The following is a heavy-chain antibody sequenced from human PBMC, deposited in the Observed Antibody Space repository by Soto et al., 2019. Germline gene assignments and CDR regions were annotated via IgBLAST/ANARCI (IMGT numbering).Heavy chain of an antibody. D-gene: IGHD6-13*01. Sequence: GASVKVSCKASGSTFTSYYMHWVRQAPGQGLEWMGWISAYNGNTNYAQMLQGRVTMTTDTSTSTAYMELRSLRSDDTAMYYCATVRSRWNIDYWGQGTLVTVSS. CDR2: ISAYNGNT. CDR1: GSTFTSYY. J-gene: IGHJ4*02. CDR3: ATVRSRWNIDY. V-gene: IGHV1-18*04.